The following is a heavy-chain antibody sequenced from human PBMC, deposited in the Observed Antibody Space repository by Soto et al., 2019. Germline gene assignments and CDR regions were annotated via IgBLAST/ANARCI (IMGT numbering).Heavy chain of an antibody. V-gene: IGHV1-18*01. J-gene: IGHJ6*02. Sequence: QVQLVKSGAEVKKPGASVKVSCKASGYTFTSYGISWVRQAPGQGLEWMEWISAYNGNTNYAQKLQGRVTMTTDTSTSTAYMELRSLRSDDTAVYYCASRGIAACPYYYYYGMDVWGQGTTVTVSS. CDR3: ASRGIAACPYYYYYGMDV. CDR2: ISAYNGNT. CDR1: GYTFTSYG. D-gene: IGHD6-6*01.